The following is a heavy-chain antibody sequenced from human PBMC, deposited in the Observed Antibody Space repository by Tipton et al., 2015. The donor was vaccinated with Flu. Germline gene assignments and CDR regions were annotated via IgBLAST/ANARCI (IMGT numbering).Heavy chain of an antibody. J-gene: IGHJ4*02. CDR3: AVFKNPGH. V-gene: IGHV3-7*01. CDR1: GFIFSNYW. CDR2: TNEDGSTT. D-gene: IGHD2-21*01. Sequence: SLRLSCAASGFIFSNYWMLWVRQAPGKGLEWVANTNEDGSTTYYVDSVKGRFTISRDNARNSVFLQMNSLRAEDTALYYCAVFKNPGHWGQGTLVTVSS.